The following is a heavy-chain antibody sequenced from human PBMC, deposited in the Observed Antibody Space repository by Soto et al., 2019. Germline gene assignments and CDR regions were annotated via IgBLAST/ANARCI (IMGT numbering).Heavy chain of an antibody. Sequence: VQVVESGGGVVQPGTSLRLSCAASGFTFSDYGMHWVRQAPGKGLEWVALISYDGSNEYYADSVKGRFTISRDNSKNTVYLQMNSLRTADTAMYYCAKEAGRGYSYDAGDYWGQGTLVTVSS. J-gene: IGHJ4*02. CDR1: GFTFSDYG. CDR3: AKEAGRGYSYDAGDY. D-gene: IGHD5-18*01. CDR2: ISYDGSNE. V-gene: IGHV3-30*18.